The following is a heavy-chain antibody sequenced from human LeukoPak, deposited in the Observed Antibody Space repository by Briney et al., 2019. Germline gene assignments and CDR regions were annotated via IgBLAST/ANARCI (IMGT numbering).Heavy chain of an antibody. CDR1: GGSISSYY. J-gene: IGHJ4*02. Sequence: KPSETLSLTCTISGGSISSYYWSWIRQPPGKGLEWIGYIYCSGSTNYNPSLKSRVTISVDTSKNQFSLKLSSVTAADTAVYYCARQYYYDSSGSRYYFDYWGQGTLVTVSS. V-gene: IGHV4-59*01. CDR2: IYCSGST. D-gene: IGHD3-22*01. CDR3: ARQYYYDSSGSRYYFDY.